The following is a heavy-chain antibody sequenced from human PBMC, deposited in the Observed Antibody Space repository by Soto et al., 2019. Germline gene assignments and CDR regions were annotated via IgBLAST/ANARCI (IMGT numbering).Heavy chain of an antibody. CDR2: ISSSSSTI. CDR1: GFTFSSYS. D-gene: IGHD4-17*01. CDR3: ARAMFYGDYENYYMDV. J-gene: IGHJ6*03. V-gene: IGHV3-48*01. Sequence: GGSLRLSCAASGFTFSSYSMDWVRQAPGKGLEWVSYISSSSSTIYYADSVKGRFTISRDNAKNSLYLQMNSLRAEDTAVYYCARAMFYGDYENYYMDVWGKGTTVTVSS.